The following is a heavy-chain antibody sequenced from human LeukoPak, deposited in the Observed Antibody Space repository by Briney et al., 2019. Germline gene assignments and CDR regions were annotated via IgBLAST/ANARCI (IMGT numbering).Heavy chain of an antibody. V-gene: IGHV3-73*01. CDR2: IRSKANSYAT. D-gene: IGHD2-15*01. CDR1: GFTFSGSA. Sequence: GGPLRLSCAASGFTFSGSAMHWVRQASGKGLEWVGRIRSKANSYATAYAASVKGRFTISRDDSKNTAYLQMNSLKTEDTAVYYCTRQGSSGGFPFYYYYMDVWGKGTTVTVSS. J-gene: IGHJ6*03. CDR3: TRQGSSGGFPFYYYYMDV.